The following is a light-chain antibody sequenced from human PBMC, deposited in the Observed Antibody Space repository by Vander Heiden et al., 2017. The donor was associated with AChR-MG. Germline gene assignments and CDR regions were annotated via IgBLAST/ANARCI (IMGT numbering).Light chain of an antibody. CDR2: DTL. CDR1: QSVVTR. V-gene: IGKV3-11*01. J-gene: IGKJ1*01. CDR3: QQRSFWPRT. Sequence: VLTQSPATMSFSPGEPANLSCRASQSVVTRLAWYRHIPGQPPRLLIFDTLKRAPGIPPRFRGSGSRTDFTLTLGRLEAGDSAVYYCQQRSFWPRTFGPGTHVEV.